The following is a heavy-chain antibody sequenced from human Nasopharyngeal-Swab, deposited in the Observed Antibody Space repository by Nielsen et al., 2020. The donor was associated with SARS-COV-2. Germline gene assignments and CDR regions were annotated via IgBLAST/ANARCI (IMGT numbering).Heavy chain of an antibody. V-gene: IGHV1-2*06. D-gene: IGHD4-17*01. CDR1: GYTFTGYY. CDR3: ARAGPTVTYNWFDP. J-gene: IGHJ5*02. CDR2: INPNSGGT. Sequence: ASVKVSCKASGYTFTGYYMHWVRQAPGQGLEWMGRINPNSGGTDYAQKFQGRVTMTRDTSISTAYMELSRLRSDDTAVYYCARAGPTVTYNWFDPWGQGTLVTVSS.